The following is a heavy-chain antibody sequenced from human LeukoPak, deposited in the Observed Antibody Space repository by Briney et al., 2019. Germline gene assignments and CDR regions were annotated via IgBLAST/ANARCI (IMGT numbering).Heavy chain of an antibody. Sequence: SETLSLTRSVSGASIRDYYWTWIRQPPGKRLQWIGSISHSGSTKYNPSLNSRVSISIDTSRDQFSLKLRSVTAADTAVYYCAREPRYYRDSYYSYMDVWGKGTTVTVSS. J-gene: IGHJ6*03. CDR3: AREPRYYRDSYYSYMDV. D-gene: IGHD3-22*01. CDR2: ISHSGST. V-gene: IGHV4-59*01. CDR1: GASIRDYY.